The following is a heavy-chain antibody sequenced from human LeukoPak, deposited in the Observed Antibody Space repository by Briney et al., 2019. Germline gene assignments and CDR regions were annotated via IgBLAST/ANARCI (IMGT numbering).Heavy chain of an antibody. CDR1: GFTFTNAW. J-gene: IGHJ4*02. CDR2: IKSKTDGGTI. Sequence: GGSLRLSCAASGFTFTNAWMSWVRQAPEKGLEWVGRIKSKTDGGTIDYAAPVKGRFTISRDDSKGTLYLQMNSLRAEDTAVYYCAKDLRGEDHSSWFSDWGRGTLVTVSS. D-gene: IGHD6-13*01. CDR3: AKDLRGEDHSSWFSD. V-gene: IGHV3-15*01.